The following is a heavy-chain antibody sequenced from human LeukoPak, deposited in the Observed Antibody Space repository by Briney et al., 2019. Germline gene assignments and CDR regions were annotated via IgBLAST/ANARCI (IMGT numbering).Heavy chain of an antibody. Sequence: PGRSLRLSCAASGFTFSSYSMNWVRQAPGKGLEWVSSISSSSSYIYYADSVKGRFTISRDNAKNSLYLQMNSLRAEDTAVYYCARDLPEYSSSPRAFDIWGQGTMVTVSS. CDR1: GFTFSSYS. J-gene: IGHJ3*02. D-gene: IGHD6-6*01. V-gene: IGHV3-21*01. CDR3: ARDLPEYSSSPRAFDI. CDR2: ISSSSSYI.